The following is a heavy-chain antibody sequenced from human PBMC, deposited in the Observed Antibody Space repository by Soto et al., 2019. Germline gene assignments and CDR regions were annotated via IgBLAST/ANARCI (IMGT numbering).Heavy chain of an antibody. J-gene: IGHJ5*02. CDR2: IWYDGSNK. V-gene: IGHV3-33*01. CDR3: ARIGGGEARLEERANWFYP. CDR1: GFTFSSYG. Sequence: QVQLVESGGGVVQPGRSLRLSCAASGFTFSSYGMHWVRQAPGKGLEWVAVIWYDGSNKYYADSVKGRFNISRDNSKNTLYLQMNRLRAEDTVVYYCARIGGGEARLEERANWFYPWGQGTLVTVSS. D-gene: IGHD1-1*01.